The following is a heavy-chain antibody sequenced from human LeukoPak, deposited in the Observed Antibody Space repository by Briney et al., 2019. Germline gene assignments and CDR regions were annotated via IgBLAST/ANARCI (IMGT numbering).Heavy chain of an antibody. V-gene: IGHV1-18*01. CDR2: ISAYNGNT. J-gene: IGHJ4*02. CDR3: ARGYMGATSYFDY. D-gene: IGHD1-26*01. Sequence: ASVKVSYKASGYTFTNYGFSWVRQAPGQGLEWMGWISAYNGNTNHAQNFQGRVTMTTDASTSTAYMELTSLRSDDTAVYFCARGYMGATSYFDYWGQGALVTVSS. CDR1: GYTFTNYG.